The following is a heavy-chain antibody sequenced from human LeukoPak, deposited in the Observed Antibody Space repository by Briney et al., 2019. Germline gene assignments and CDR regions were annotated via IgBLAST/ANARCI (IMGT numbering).Heavy chain of an antibody. CDR1: GFTFSTYW. CDR2: IKQDGSEK. D-gene: IGHD6-19*01. Sequence: PGGALRLSCAASGFTFSTYWMSWVRQAPGKGLEWVANIKQDGSEKYFVDSVKGRFTIPSDNAKNSLYLQMNSLRAEDTAVYYCARIGYSSGWYAFYFDCWGQGTLVTVSS. J-gene: IGHJ4*02. CDR3: ARIGYSSGWYAFYFDC. V-gene: IGHV3-7*01.